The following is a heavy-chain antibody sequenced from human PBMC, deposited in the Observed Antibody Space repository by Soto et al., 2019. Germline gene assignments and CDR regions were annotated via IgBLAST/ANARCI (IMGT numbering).Heavy chain of an antibody. CDR2: IWYDGSNK. V-gene: IGHV3-33*01. Sequence: GGSLRLSCAASGFTFSSYGMHWVRQAPGKGLEWVAVIWYDGSNKYYADSVKGRFTISRDNSKNTLYLQMNSLRAEDTAVYYCARGWQWLPRGYFDYWGQGTLVTVSS. J-gene: IGHJ4*02. CDR3: ARGWQWLPRGYFDY. D-gene: IGHD5-12*01. CDR1: GFTFSSYG.